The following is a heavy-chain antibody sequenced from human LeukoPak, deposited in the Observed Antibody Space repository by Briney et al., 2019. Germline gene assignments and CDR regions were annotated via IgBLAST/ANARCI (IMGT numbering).Heavy chain of an antibody. D-gene: IGHD2-2*01. V-gene: IGHV3-23*01. CDR2: ISGSGGST. J-gene: IGHJ1*01. CDR3: AKESSDCSSTSCYDRSEYFQH. CDR1: GFTFSSYA. Sequence: GGSLRLSCAASGFTFSSYAMSWVRQAPGKGLEWVSAISGSGGSTYYADSVKGRFTISRDNSKNTLYLQMNSLRAEDTAVYYCAKESSDCSSTSCYDRSEYFQHWGQGTLVIVSS.